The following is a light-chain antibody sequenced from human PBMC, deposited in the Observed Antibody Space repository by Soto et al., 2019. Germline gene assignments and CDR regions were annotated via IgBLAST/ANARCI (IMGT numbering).Light chain of an antibody. CDR1: QSISSW. V-gene: IGKV1-5*01. CDR3: QQYNSYLYT. CDR2: DAS. J-gene: IGKJ2*01. Sequence: DIQMTQSPSTLSAFVGDRVTITCRASQSISSWLAWYQQKPGKAPKLLISDASSLESGVPSRFSGSGSGTEFTLTFIRLQLYDFATYFRQQYNSYLYTFCHGTKLEIK.